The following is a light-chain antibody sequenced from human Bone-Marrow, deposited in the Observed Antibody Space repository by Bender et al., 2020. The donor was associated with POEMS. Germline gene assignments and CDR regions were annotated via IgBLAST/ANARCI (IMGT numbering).Light chain of an antibody. Sequence: QSALTQPASVSGSPGQSITISCTGTRSDIGAYNYVSWYQQHPGKAPKLIIYDVSNRPSGVSTRFSGSKSGNTASLTISWLPAEDEADYYGGSYTTITTLVFGGGTKLTVL. V-gene: IGLV2-14*01. CDR2: DVS. CDR1: RSDIGAYNY. J-gene: IGLJ2*01. CDR3: GSYTTITTLV.